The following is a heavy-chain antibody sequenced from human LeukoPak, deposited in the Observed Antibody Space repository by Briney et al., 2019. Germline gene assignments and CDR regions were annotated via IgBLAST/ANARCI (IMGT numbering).Heavy chain of an antibody. CDR2: IIPILGIA. CDR1: VGTFSSYA. J-gene: IGHJ4*02. CDR3: ASADRAAAGTFDY. D-gene: IGHD6-13*01. V-gene: IGHV1-69*04. Sequence: SVKVSCKASVGTFSSYAISGVRQAPGQGLEWRGRIIPILGIANYTQKFQGRVTITADKSTSTAYMELSSLRSEDTAVYYCASADRAAAGTFDYWGQGTLVTVSS.